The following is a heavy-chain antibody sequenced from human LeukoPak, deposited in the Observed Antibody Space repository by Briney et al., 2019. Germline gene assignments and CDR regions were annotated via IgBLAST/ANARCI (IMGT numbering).Heavy chain of an antibody. V-gene: IGHV3-33*01. CDR2: IWYDGSHK. CDR1: GFTFGRYG. J-gene: IGHJ4*02. CDR3: ARGRGDCSTTSCYIDY. D-gene: IGHD2-2*01. Sequence: GVSLRLSCAASGFTFGRYGMHWVRQPPGQGLEWVAVIWYDGSHKNYADSVKGRFTISGGNSKNTLFLQMNSLRAEDTAVYFCARGRGDCSTTSCYIDYWGQGTLVTVSS.